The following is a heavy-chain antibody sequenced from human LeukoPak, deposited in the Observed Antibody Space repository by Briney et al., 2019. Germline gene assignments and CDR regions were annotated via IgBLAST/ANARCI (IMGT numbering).Heavy chain of an antibody. Sequence: SETLSLTRTVSGGSISSYYWSWIWQPPGKGLEWIGYIYYSGSTNYNPSLKSRVTISVDTSENQFSLKLRSVTAADTAVYYCARRSIAARNDAFDIWGQGTMVTVSS. CDR3: ARRSIAARNDAFDI. J-gene: IGHJ3*02. V-gene: IGHV4-59*01. CDR1: GGSISSYY. CDR2: IYYSGST. D-gene: IGHD6-6*01.